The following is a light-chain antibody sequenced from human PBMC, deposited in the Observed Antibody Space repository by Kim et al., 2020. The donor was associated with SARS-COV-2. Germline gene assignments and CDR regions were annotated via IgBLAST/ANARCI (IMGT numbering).Light chain of an antibody. Sequence: APGERATLSYRASQSVSSNYVAWYQQKPGQAPRLLIYGASSRATGIPDRFSGSGSGTDFTLTISRLEPEDFALYYCQQYGSSPRTFGQGTKVDIK. J-gene: IGKJ1*01. CDR3: QQYGSSPRT. V-gene: IGKV3-20*01. CDR1: QSVSSNY. CDR2: GAS.